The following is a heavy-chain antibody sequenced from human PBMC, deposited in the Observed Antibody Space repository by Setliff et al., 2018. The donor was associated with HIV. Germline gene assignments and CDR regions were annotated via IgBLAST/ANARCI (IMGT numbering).Heavy chain of an antibody. V-gene: IGHV4-38-2*02. Sequence: PSETLSLTCTVSGYSISSGYYWGWIRQPPGKGLEWIGSIYHSGSTYYNPSLKSRVTISVDTSKNQFSLKLSSVTAADTAVYYCARVPRGGSYVDYWGQGTLVTVS. CDR2: IYHSGST. CDR1: GYSISSGYY. J-gene: IGHJ4*02. D-gene: IGHD1-26*01. CDR3: ARVPRGGSYVDY.